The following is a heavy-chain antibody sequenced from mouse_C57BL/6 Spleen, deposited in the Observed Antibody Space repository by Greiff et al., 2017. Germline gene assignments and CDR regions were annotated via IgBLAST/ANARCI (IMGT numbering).Heavy chain of an antibody. Sequence: EVKLMESGGGLVKPGGSLKLSCAASGFTFSDYGMHWVRQAPEKGLEWVAYISSGSSTIYYADTVKGRFTISRDNAKNTLFLQMTSLMSEDTAMYYCARNGNPYYYAMDYWGQGTSVTVSS. CDR1: GFTFSDYG. J-gene: IGHJ4*01. CDR3: ARNGNPYYYAMDY. V-gene: IGHV5-17*01. D-gene: IGHD2-1*01. CDR2: ISSGSSTI.